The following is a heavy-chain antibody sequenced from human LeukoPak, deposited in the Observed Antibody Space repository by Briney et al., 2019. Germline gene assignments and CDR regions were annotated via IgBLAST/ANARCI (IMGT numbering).Heavy chain of an antibody. V-gene: IGHV4-34*01. J-gene: IGHJ3*02. D-gene: IGHD3-10*01. CDR1: NGSVNSFY. Sequence: SETLSLTCSVSNGSVNSFYWSWIRQPPGKGLEWIGEINHSGSTNYNPSLKSRVTISVDTSKNQFSLKLSSVTAADTAVYYCASFNYYGSGSYKGPWNAFDIWGQGTMVTVSS. CDR2: INHSGST. CDR3: ASFNYYGSGSYKGPWNAFDI.